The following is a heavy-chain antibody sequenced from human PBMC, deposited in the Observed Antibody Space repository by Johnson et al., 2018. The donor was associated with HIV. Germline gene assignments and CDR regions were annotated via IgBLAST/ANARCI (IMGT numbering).Heavy chain of an antibody. CDR2: MSFDGSKT. V-gene: IGHV3-30*03. J-gene: IGHJ3*02. D-gene: IGHD1-26*01. Sequence: QVQLVESGGGVVQPGRSLRLSCAASGFTFSGYDMHWVRQAPGKGLEWVAFMSFDGSKTYYADFVKGRFTISRDNSKNTLYLQMNSLRAEDTAVYYCAREKYVGAAATDAFDIWGQGTMVTVSS. CDR3: AREKYVGAAATDAFDI. CDR1: GFTFSGYD.